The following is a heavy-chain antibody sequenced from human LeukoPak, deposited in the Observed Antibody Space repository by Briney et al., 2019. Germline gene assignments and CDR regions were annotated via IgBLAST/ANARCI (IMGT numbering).Heavy chain of an antibody. V-gene: IGHV1-18*01. CDR1: GYTFTSYG. Sequence: ASVKVSCKASGYTFTSYGISWVRQAPGQGIEWMGWISAYNGNTNYAQKLQGRVTMTTDTSTSTAYMELRSLRSDDTAVYYCARPYYDFWSGYQWGQGTLVTVSS. D-gene: IGHD3-3*01. J-gene: IGHJ4*02. CDR3: ARPYYDFWSGYQ. CDR2: ISAYNGNT.